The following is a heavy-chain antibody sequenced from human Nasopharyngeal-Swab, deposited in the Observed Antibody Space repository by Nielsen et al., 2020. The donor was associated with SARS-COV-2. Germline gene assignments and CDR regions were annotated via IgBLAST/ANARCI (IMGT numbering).Heavy chain of an antibody. CDR3: ARDAIVVVPAAIPEYFRH. Sequence: WIRQPPGKGLEWVSYISSSSSTKYYADSVKGRFTISRDNAKNSLYLQMNSLRDEDTAVYYCARDAIVVVPAAIPEYFRHWGQGTLVTVSS. D-gene: IGHD2-2*01. V-gene: IGHV3-11*04. J-gene: IGHJ1*01. CDR2: ISSSSSTK.